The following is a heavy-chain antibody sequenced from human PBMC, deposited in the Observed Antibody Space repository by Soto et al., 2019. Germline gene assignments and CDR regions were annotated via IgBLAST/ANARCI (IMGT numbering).Heavy chain of an antibody. CDR2: IYYSGST. Sequence: TLSLTFTVSGGSISSYYWILIRQPPGKGLEWIGYIYYSGSTNYNPSLKSRVTISVDTSKNQFSLKLSSVTAADTAVYYCARDGGAGYDFWSGYYSAPGFDPWGQGTLVTVSS. D-gene: IGHD3-3*01. CDR1: GGSISSYY. J-gene: IGHJ5*02. V-gene: IGHV4-59*01. CDR3: ARDGGAGYDFWSGYYSAPGFDP.